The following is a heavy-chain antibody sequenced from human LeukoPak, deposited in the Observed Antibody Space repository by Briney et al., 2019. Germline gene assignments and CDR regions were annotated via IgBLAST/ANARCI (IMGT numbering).Heavy chain of an antibody. J-gene: IGHJ3*02. CDR2: ISAYNGNT. D-gene: IGHD3-22*01. Sequence: GASVKVSCKASGYAFTSYGISWVRQAPGQGLEWMGWISAYNGNTNYAQKLQGRVTMTTDTSTSTAYMELRSLRSDDTAVYYCARRLYYYDSSGYYYVGAFDIWGQGTMVTVS. CDR3: ARRLYYYDSSGYYYVGAFDI. V-gene: IGHV1-18*01. CDR1: GYAFTSYG.